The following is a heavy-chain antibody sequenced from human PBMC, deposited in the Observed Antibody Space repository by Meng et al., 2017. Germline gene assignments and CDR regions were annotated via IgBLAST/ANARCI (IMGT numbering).Heavy chain of an antibody. V-gene: IGHV3-74*01. Sequence: EVQLVVSGGGLVEPGGALRLACAASGFTFNNYWMLWVRQVPGKGLVWVSRISGDGSITNYADSVKGRFTISRDNAKNTLYLQMNSLRPEDTAVYYCLDEAPRSDYWGHGSLVTVSS. CDR2: ISGDGSIT. D-gene: IGHD1-1*01. CDR3: LDEAPRSDY. J-gene: IGHJ4*01. CDR1: GFTFNNYW.